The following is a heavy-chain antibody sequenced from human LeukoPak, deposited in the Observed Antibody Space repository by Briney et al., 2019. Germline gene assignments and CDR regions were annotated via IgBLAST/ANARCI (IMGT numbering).Heavy chain of an antibody. V-gene: IGHV4-38-2*02. CDR2: IYHSGST. J-gene: IGHJ6*02. CDR3: ARGMRCSSTSCYVLTYGMDV. Sequence: SETLSLTCTVSGFSISNGYFWGWIRQPPGKGLEWIGSIYHSGSTYYNPSLKSRVTISVDTSKNQFSLKLSSVTAADTAVYYCARGMRCSSTSCYVLTYGMDVWGQGTTVTVSS. CDR1: GFSISNGYF. D-gene: IGHD2-2*01.